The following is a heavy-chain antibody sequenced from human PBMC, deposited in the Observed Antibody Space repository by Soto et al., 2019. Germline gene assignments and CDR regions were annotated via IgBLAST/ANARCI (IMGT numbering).Heavy chain of an antibody. Sequence: SETLSLTCTVSGGSISSGGYYWSWMRQHPGKGLEWIGYIYYSGSTYYNPSLKSRVTISVDTSKNQFSLKLSSVTAADTAVYYCARDSAEIYYDSSGLYGMDVWGQGTTVTVSS. CDR3: ARDSAEIYYDSSGLYGMDV. CDR1: GGSISSGGYY. CDR2: IYYSGST. V-gene: IGHV4-31*03. D-gene: IGHD3-22*01. J-gene: IGHJ6*02.